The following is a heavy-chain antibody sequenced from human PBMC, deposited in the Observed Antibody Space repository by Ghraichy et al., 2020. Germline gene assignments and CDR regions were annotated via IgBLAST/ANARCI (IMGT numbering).Heavy chain of an antibody. Sequence: GGSLRLSCAASGFTCSSYWMSWVRQAPGKGLEWVANIKQDGYEKDSVDSVEGRITMSDYIDSVKGRFTISRDNAKNLLYLQMNSLRAEDTAVYYCVRVGVKGKFDHWGQGTLVTVSS. V-gene: IGHV3-7*01. CDR1: GFTCSSYW. CDR2: IKQDGYEK. CDR3: VRVGVKGKFDH. D-gene: IGHD4/OR15-4a*01. J-gene: IGHJ4*02.